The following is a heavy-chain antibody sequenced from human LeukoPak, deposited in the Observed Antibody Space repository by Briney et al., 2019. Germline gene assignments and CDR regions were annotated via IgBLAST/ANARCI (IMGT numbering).Heavy chain of an antibody. Sequence: SVKVSCKASGGTFSSYAISWVRQAPGQGLEWMRGIIPIFGTTNYAHKLQGRVTITADESTSPAYMELSSLRSYDTAVYYCARGVLRFLEWLPNPPPGWFDPWGQGTLVTVSS. V-gene: IGHV1-69*13. D-gene: IGHD3-3*01. CDR3: ARGVLRFLEWLPNPPPGWFDP. CDR2: IIPIFGTT. J-gene: IGHJ5*02. CDR1: GGTFSSYA.